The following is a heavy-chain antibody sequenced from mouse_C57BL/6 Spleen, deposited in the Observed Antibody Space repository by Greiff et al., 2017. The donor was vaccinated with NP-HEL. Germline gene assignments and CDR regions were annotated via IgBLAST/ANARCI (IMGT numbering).Heavy chain of an antibody. CDR2: IRSKSNNYAT. CDR1: GFSFNTYA. D-gene: IGHD1-1*01. J-gene: IGHJ1*03. V-gene: IGHV10-1*01. CDR3: GGHADYHGSSFDV. Sequence: EVQLQESGGGLVQPKGSLKLSCAASGFSFNTYAMNWVRQAPGKGLEWVARIRSKSNNYATYSADSVYDGCTISRDDSASMLYQQMNNLKTEDTTMYYCGGHADYHGSSFDVWGTGTTVTVSS.